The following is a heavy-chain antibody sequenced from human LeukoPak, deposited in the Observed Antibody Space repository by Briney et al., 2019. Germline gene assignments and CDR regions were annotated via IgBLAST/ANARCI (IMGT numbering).Heavy chain of an antibody. CDR1: GFTFRSYA. D-gene: IGHD6-19*01. J-gene: IGHJ4*02. Sequence: GGSLRLSCAASGFTFRSYAMSWVPQAPGKGLECVSAISSSGGSTYYADSVKGRFTISRDNSKNTLYLQMNSLRAEDTAVYYCTSGVAGNFDYWGQGTLVTVPS. V-gene: IGHV3-23*01. CDR2: ISSSGGST. CDR3: TSGVAGNFDY.